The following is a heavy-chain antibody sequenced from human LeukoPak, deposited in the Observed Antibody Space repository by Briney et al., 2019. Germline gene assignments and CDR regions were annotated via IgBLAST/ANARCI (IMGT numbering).Heavy chain of an antibody. CDR3: AARKVRGVWFYLDY. CDR2: ISSSSSTI. J-gene: IGHJ4*02. V-gene: IGHV3-48*01. D-gene: IGHD3-10*01. Sequence: RTGGSLRLSCAASGFTFSSYSMNWVRQAPGKGLEWVSYISSSSSTIYYADSVKGRFTISRDNAKNSLYLQMNSLRVEDTAVYFCAARKVRGVWFYLDYWGQGTLDTVSS. CDR1: GFTFSSYS.